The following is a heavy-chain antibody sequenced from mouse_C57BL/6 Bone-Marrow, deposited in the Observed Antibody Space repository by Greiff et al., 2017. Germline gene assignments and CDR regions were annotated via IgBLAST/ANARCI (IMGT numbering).Heavy chain of an antibody. Sequence: QVQLQQSGAELVKPGASVKISCKASGYAFSSYWMNWVKQRPGKGLEWIGQIYPGDGDTNYNGKFKGKATLTADKSSSTAYMQLSSLTSEDSAVYFWARVGHTDSGSSRDYWGQGTSVTVSS. CDR1: GYAFSSYW. V-gene: IGHV1-80*01. CDR3: ARVGHTDSGSSRDY. CDR2: IYPGDGDT. D-gene: IGHD1-1*01. J-gene: IGHJ4*01.